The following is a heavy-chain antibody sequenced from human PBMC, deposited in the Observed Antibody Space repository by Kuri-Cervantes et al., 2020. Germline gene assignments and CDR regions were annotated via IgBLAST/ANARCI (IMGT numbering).Heavy chain of an antibody. CDR3: ARVTKNYYYYYGMDV. CDR2: IYYSGST. J-gene: IGHJ6*02. D-gene: IGHD4-17*01. Sequence: GSLRLSCAVYGGSFSGYSWGWIRQPPGKGLESIGTIYYSGSTYYNPSLKSRVTVSADTSKNQFSLKLNSVTAADTAVYYCARVTKNYYYYYGMDVWGQGTTVTVSS. CDR1: GGSFSGYS. V-gene: IGHV4-34*01.